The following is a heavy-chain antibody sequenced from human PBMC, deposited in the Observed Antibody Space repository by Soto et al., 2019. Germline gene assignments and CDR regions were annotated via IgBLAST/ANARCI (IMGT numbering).Heavy chain of an antibody. CDR2: MNPNSGNT. CDR3: ARDSRDLYALDI. D-gene: IGHD6-13*01. J-gene: IGHJ6*02. V-gene: IGHV1-8*01. Sequence: NRVRQATGQGLEWMGWMNPNSGNTGYAQKFQGRVTMTRNTSISTAYMELSSLRSEDTAVYYCARDSRDLYALDIWGQGTTVTVSS.